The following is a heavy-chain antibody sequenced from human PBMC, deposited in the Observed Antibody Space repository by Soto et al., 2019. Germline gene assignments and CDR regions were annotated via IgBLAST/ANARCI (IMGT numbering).Heavy chain of an antibody. D-gene: IGHD3-9*01. CDR1: GYTFTNYG. CDR3: ARENQYYDILTGYFNDY. J-gene: IGHJ4*02. Sequence: QVQLVQSGAEVKKPGASVKVSCRASGYTFTNYGISWVRQAPGQGLEWMGWISAYNGNTSYAQKLQGRVTMTTDTSMRTAYMELRSLRSDDTAVYYCARENQYYDILTGYFNDYWGQGTLVTVSS. V-gene: IGHV1-18*01. CDR2: ISAYNGNT.